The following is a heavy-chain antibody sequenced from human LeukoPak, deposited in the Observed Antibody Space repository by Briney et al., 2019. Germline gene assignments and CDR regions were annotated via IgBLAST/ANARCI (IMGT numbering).Heavy chain of an antibody. CDR3: ARGSRGAGPDFDY. Sequence: SETLSLTCTVSGGSISSYSWSWIRQPPGKGLEWIGYIYHSGSTYYNPSLKSRVTISVDRSKNQFSLKLSSVTAADTAVYYCARGSRGAGPDFDYWGQGTLVTVSS. V-gene: IGHV4-59*01. CDR2: IYHSGST. D-gene: IGHD6-19*01. J-gene: IGHJ4*02. CDR1: GGSISSYS.